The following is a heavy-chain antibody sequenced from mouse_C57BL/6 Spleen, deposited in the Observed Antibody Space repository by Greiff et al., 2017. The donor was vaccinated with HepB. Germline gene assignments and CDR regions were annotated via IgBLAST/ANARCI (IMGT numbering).Heavy chain of an antibody. CDR2: IYPRSGNT. V-gene: IGHV1-81*01. Sequence: VQLQQSGAELARPGASVKLSCKASGYTFTSYGISWVKQRTGQGLEWIGEIYPRSGNTYYIEKFKGKATLTADKSSSTAYMELRSLTSEDSAVYFCARFPSYDGYYRYFDVWGTGTTVTVSS. CDR1: GYTFTSYG. J-gene: IGHJ1*03. D-gene: IGHD2-3*01. CDR3: ARFPSYDGYYRYFDV.